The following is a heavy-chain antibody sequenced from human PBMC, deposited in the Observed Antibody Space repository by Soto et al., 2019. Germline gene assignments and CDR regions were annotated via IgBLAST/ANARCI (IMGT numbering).Heavy chain of an antibody. Sequence: QLQLQESGPGLVKPSETLSLTCTVSGGSISSSSYYWGWIRQPPGKGLEWIGSIYYSGSTYYNPSLKSRVNIPVDTSKNQFSLKLSSVTAADTAVYYCARQGAVAGFFDYWGQGTLVTVSS. D-gene: IGHD6-19*01. CDR1: GGSISSSSYY. J-gene: IGHJ4*02. CDR3: ARQGAVAGFFDY. CDR2: IYYSGST. V-gene: IGHV4-39*01.